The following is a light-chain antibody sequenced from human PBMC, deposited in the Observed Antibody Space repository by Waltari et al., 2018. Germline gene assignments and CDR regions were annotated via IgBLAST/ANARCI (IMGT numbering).Light chain of an antibody. CDR2: ADN. CDR3: QSYDNRNHWV. J-gene: IGLJ3*02. Sequence: NFMLTQPHSVSESPGKTVTISCTRSSGSIASNYVQWYQQRPCSSPTAVIYADNQIPSGVLYRCSGSIDSSSNSASRTIAGLKTEDEADYYCQSYDNRNHWVFGGGTKLTVL. V-gene: IGLV6-57*01. CDR1: SGSIASNY.